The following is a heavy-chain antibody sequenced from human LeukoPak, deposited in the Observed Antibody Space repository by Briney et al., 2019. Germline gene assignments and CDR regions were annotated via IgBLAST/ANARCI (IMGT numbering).Heavy chain of an antibody. Sequence: ASVKVSCKASGYTFTGYYMHWVRQAPGQGLEWMGWINPNSGGTNYAQKFQGRVTMTRDTSISTAYMELRRLRSDDTAVYYCARRGSGYYSIDYWGQGTLVTVSS. CDR3: ARRGSGYYSIDY. J-gene: IGHJ4*02. CDR1: GYTFTGYY. V-gene: IGHV1-2*02. CDR2: INPNSGGT. D-gene: IGHD3-3*01.